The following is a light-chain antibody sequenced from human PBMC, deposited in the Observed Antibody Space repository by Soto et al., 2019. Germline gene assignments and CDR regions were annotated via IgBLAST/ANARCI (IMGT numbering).Light chain of an antibody. CDR3: QQYDNWPLT. Sequence: EIAMTQSPATLSVSPGERVILSCRASQSVDYNLAWYQQKPGQAPRLLIFGASNRATGIPARFSGSGSGTDFTLTISSLQSEDFGVYFCQQYDNWPLTFGGGTKVEIK. CDR1: QSVDYN. CDR2: GAS. J-gene: IGKJ4*01. V-gene: IGKV3D-15*01.